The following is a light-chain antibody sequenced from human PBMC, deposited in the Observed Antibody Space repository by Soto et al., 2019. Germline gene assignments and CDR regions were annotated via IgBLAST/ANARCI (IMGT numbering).Light chain of an antibody. J-gene: IGLJ2*01. V-gene: IGLV2-14*01. CDR1: RSDIGGYNY. Sequence: QSVLAQPASVSGSPGQSVTISCTGPRSDIGGYNYVSWYQQHPGKAPKLMIYEVSNRPSGVSNRFSGSKSGNTASLTISGLQAEDEADYYCSSYTSSTTRVFGGGTKVTVL. CDR2: EVS. CDR3: SSYTSSTTRV.